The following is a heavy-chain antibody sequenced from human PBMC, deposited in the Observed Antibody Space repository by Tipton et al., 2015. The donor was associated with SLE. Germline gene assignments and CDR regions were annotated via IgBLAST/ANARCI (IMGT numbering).Heavy chain of an antibody. CDR3: VRGGYGDYGRGY. J-gene: IGHJ4*02. CDR2: VDHSGETT. CDR1: GFIFSNYD. Sequence: GSLRLSCAASGFIFSNYDMSWVRQAPGKGLDWVATVDHSGETTYYADSVKGRFIISRDNGKNSLYLQMDSLRVEDTAIYYCVRGGYGDYGRGYWGQGTLVTVSS. V-gene: IGHV3-23*01. D-gene: IGHD4-17*01.